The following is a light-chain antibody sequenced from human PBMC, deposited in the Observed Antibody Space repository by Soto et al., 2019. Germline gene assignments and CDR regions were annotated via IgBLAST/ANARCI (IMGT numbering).Light chain of an antibody. Sequence: QSVLTQPASVSGSPGQSITISCTGTSSDVSGYNYVSWYQQHPGKAPKLMIYDVSNRPSGVSNRFSGSKSGNTASLTISGLQAEDEADYYCSSYTSSSTYVFGTGTKATVL. V-gene: IGLV2-14*01. CDR3: SSYTSSSTYV. CDR1: SSDVSGYNY. CDR2: DVS. J-gene: IGLJ1*01.